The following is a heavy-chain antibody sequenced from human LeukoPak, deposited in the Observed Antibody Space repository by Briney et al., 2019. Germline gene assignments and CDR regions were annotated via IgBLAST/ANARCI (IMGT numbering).Heavy chain of an antibody. CDR3: ATLGEYYDSSGYYYN. D-gene: IGHD3-22*01. V-gene: IGHV4-34*01. CDR1: GGSIGSYY. J-gene: IGHJ4*02. Sequence: SETLSLTCSVSGGSIGSYYWSWIRQPPGKGLEWIGEINHSGSTNYNPSLKSRVTISVDTSKNQFSLKLTSVTAADTAVYYCATLGEYYDSSGYYYNWGQGTLVTVSS. CDR2: INHSGST.